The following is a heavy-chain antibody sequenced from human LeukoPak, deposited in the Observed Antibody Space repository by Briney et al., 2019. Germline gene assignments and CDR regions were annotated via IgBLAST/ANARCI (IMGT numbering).Heavy chain of an antibody. Sequence: GGSLRLSCAASGFTFSEHFMDWVRQAPGKGLEWVGRIRKKPNSYTTEYAASVKGRFTFSRDNSKNSLYLQMNSLETEDTAVYYCARVSAITGATDALDFWGQGTMVTVSS. CDR1: GFTFSEHF. D-gene: IGHD1-20*01. CDR3: ARVSAITGATDALDF. V-gene: IGHV3-72*01. J-gene: IGHJ3*01. CDR2: IRKKPNSYTT.